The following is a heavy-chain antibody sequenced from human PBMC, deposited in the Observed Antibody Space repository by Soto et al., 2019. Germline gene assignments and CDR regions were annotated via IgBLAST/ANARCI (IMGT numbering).Heavy chain of an antibody. D-gene: IGHD5-18*01. CDR3: AIRGYSYGYDYYYGMDV. V-gene: IGHV1-69*13. J-gene: IGHJ6*02. CDR2: IIPIFGTA. Sequence: GASVKVSCKASGGTFSSYAISWVRQAPGQGLEWMGGIIPIFGTANYAQKFQGRVTITADESTSTAYMELSSLRSEDTAVYYCAIRGYSYGYDYYYGMDVWGQGTTVTVSS. CDR1: GGTFSSYA.